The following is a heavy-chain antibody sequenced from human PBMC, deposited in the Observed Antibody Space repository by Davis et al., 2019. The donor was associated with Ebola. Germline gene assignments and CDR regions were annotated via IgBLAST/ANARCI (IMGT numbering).Heavy chain of an antibody. CDR2: ISYDGSNK. J-gene: IGHJ6*03. V-gene: IGHV3-30-3*01. CDR3: AREGTGQLVSYYMDV. Sequence: GESLKISCAASGFTFSSYAMHWVRQAPGKGLEWVAVISYDGSNKYYADSVKGRFTISRDNSKNTLYLQMNSLRAEDTAVYYCAREGTGQLVSYYMDVWGKGTTVTVSS. D-gene: IGHD6-6*01. CDR1: GFTFSSYA.